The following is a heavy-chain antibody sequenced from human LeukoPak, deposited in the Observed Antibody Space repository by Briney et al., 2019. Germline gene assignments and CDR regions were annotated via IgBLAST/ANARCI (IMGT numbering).Heavy chain of an antibody. V-gene: IGHV4-59*01. CDR2: IYYSGST. J-gene: IGHJ4*02. CDR3: ARAYYSSGSHFDY. D-gene: IGHD6-19*01. CDR1: GGSISSYY. Sequence: KPSETLSLTCTASGGSISSYYWSWIRQPPGKGLEWIGYIYYSGSTNYNPSLKSRVTISVDTSKNQFSLKLSSVTAADTAVYYCARAYYSSGSHFDYWGQGTLVTVSS.